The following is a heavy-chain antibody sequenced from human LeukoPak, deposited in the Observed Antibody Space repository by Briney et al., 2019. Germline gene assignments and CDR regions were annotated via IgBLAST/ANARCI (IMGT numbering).Heavy chain of an antibody. V-gene: IGHV3-33*01. Sequence: SGGSLRLSCAASGFTLTSYAMHWVRQAPGKGPEWVAVIWYDGSNEYYSDSVKGRFVISRDISKNTLYLQMNSLRAEDTAVYFCARDPGLRLDYWGQGTLVTVSS. CDR2: IWYDGSNE. CDR3: ARDPGLRLDY. CDR1: GFTLTSYA. D-gene: IGHD3-16*01. J-gene: IGHJ4*02.